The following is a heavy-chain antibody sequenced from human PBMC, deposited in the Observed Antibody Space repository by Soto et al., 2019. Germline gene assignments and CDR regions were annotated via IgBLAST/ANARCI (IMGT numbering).Heavy chain of an antibody. J-gene: IGHJ1*01. Sequence: PGGSLRLSCAASGFTFSSYAMSWVRQAPGKGLEWVSGISGSGRDTNYADSVKGRFSISRDNSKNMVYVQVNSLRVEDTAVYYCARCHAYDDNSGYYGYRGQRTLVIVSS. V-gene: IGHV3-23*01. CDR3: ARCHAYDDNSGYYGY. CDR1: GFTFSSYA. CDR2: ISGSGRDT. D-gene: IGHD3-22*01.